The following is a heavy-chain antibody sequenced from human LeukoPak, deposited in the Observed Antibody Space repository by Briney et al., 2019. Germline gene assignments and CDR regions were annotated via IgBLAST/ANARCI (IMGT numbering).Heavy chain of an antibody. J-gene: IGHJ3*02. V-gene: IGHV3-23*01. CDR2: ISGSGGNT. CDR1: GFTFSNYA. D-gene: IGHD3-22*01. Sequence: PGGSLRLSCAASGFTFSNYAMSWVRQAPGKGLEWVSGISGSGGNTYYADSVKGRFTISRDNSKNTLYLQMNSLRAEDTAVYYCARAAYYYDSRAFDIWGQGTMVTVSS. CDR3: ARAAYYYDSRAFDI.